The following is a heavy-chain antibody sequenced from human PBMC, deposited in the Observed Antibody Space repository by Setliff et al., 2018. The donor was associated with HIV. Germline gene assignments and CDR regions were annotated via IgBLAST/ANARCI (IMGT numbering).Heavy chain of an antibody. V-gene: IGHV3-30*03. CDR1: GFTFSDYG. D-gene: IGHD2-15*01. CDR2: ISFHGRNK. J-gene: IGHJ6*03. CDR3: ARSGYCSGGSCQIYYYYYYYMDV. Sequence: GGSLRLSCAASGFTFSDYGMHWVRQAPGKGLEWVALISFHGRNKYYADSVKGRFTISRDNSKNTLYLQMNSLRAEDTAVYYCARSGYCSGGSCQIYYYYYYYMDVWGKGTTVTVSS.